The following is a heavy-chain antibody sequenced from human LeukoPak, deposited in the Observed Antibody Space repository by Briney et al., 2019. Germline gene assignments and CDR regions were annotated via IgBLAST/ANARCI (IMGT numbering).Heavy chain of an antibody. CDR1: GYTLTELS. V-gene: IGHV1-24*01. D-gene: IGHD2-15*01. Sequence: ASVKVSFKVSGYTLTELSMHWVRQAPGKGLEWMGGFDPEDGETIYAQKFQGRVTMTEDTSTDTAYMELSSLRSEDTAVYYCATVSVVEVAATPPGWFDPWGQGTLVTVSS. CDR2: FDPEDGET. CDR3: ATVSVVEVAATPPGWFDP. J-gene: IGHJ5*02.